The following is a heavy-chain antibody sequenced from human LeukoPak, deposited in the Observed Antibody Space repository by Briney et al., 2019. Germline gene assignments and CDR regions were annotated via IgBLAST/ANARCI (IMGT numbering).Heavy chain of an antibody. V-gene: IGHV3-30*02. CDR2: TRSDESRK. Sequence: GGSLRLSCAASGFTFTNYGMDWLRQAPGKGLEWVAYTRSDESRKYYADSVKGRFTISSDNSKNTLYLQMNSLRDEDTAVYYCAKDSTGFTATDWGQGTLVTVSS. D-gene: IGHD5-18*01. CDR1: GFTFTNYG. CDR3: AKDSTGFTATD. J-gene: IGHJ4*02.